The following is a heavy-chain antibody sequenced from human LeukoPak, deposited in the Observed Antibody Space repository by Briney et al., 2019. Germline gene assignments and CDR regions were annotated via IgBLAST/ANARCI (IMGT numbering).Heavy chain of an antibody. V-gene: IGHV3-30*18. D-gene: IGHD2-8*01. CDR1: GFTFSSNA. CDR2: ISYEGSTI. CDR3: AXXXXXXXALDX. J-gene: IGHJ4*01. Sequence: GGSLRLSCAASGFTFSSNAMHWVRQAPGRGLEWVAFISYEGSTIYYADSVKGRFTISRDNSKNTLSLHMHSLRAEDTAVYYCAXXXXXXXALDXXGXXXLVTX.